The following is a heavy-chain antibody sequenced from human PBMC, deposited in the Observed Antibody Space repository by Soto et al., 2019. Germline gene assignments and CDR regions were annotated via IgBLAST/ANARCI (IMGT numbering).Heavy chain of an antibody. Sequence: EVQLLESGGGLVQPGGSLRLSCAASGFTFSSYAVSWVRQAPGKGLEWVSAISGSGGSTYYADSVKGRFTISRDNSKNTLYLQMNSLRAEDTAVYYCALTSTVAGFFDYWGQGTLVTVSS. D-gene: IGHD6-19*01. CDR3: ALTSTVAGFFDY. CDR2: ISGSGGST. V-gene: IGHV3-23*01. CDR1: GFTFSSYA. J-gene: IGHJ4*02.